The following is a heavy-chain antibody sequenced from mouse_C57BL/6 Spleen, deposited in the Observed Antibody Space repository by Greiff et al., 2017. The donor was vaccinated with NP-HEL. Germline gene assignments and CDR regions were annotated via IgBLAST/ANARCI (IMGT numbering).Heavy chain of an antibody. J-gene: IGHJ4*01. Sequence: QVQLQQSGPELVKPGASVKISCKASGYAFSSSWMNWVKQRPGKGLEGIGRIYPGVGDTNYNGKFKGKATLTADKSSSTAYMQLSSLTSEDSAVYFCAREGTTMVTTYAMDYWGQGTSVTVSS. CDR3: AREGTTMVTTYAMDY. CDR2: IYPGVGDT. D-gene: IGHD2-3*01. V-gene: IGHV1-82*01. CDR1: GYAFSSSW.